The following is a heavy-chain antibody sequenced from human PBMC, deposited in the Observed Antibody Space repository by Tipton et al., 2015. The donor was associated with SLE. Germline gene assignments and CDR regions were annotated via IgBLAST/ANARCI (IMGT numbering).Heavy chain of an antibody. V-gene: IGHV4-34*01. Sequence: GLVKPSETLSLTCAVYGGSFSGDYWSWIRQPPGKGLEWIGEINHSGSTNYNPSLKSRVTISVDTSKNQFSLRLTSVTAADPAVYYCARRETGSGSYSKWGFDYWGQGTLVTVSS. CDR1: GGSFSGDY. D-gene: IGHD3-10*01. J-gene: IGHJ4*02. CDR2: INHSGST. CDR3: ARRETGSGSYSKWGFDY.